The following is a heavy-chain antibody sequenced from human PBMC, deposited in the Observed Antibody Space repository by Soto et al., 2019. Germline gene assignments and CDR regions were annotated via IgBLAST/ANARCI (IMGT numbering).Heavy chain of an antibody. CDR3: ARSYGSTLDD. J-gene: IGHJ4*02. CDR2: IYYSGST. CDR1: GGSISSYY. D-gene: IGHD2-2*01. Sequence: QVQLQESGPGLVKPSETLSLTCTVSGGSISSYYWSWIRQPPGKGLEWIGYIYYSGSTNYNPSLKSRVTIPVDTSKNAFSLKLRSVTAADTAVYYCARSYGSTLDDWRQGTLVTVSS. V-gene: IGHV4-59*08.